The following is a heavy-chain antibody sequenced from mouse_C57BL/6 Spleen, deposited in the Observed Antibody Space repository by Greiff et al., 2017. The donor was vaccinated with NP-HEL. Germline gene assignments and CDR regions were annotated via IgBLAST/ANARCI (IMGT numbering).Heavy chain of an antibody. CDR3: ARSAQAYYFDY. CDR2: IYPGSGST. Sequence: QVQLQQSGAELVKPGASVKMSCKASGYTFTSYWITWVKQRPGQGLEWIGDIYPGSGSTNYNGKFKGKATLTADKSSSTAYMQLSSLTSEDSAVYFCARSAQAYYFDYWGQGTTLTVSS. V-gene: IGHV1-55*01. J-gene: IGHJ2*01. CDR1: GYTFTSYW. D-gene: IGHD3-2*02.